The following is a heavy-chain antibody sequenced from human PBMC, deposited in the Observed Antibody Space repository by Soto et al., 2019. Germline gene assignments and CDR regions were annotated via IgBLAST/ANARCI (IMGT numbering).Heavy chain of an antibody. D-gene: IGHD3-22*01. CDR3: ARDPRRIRTDYYDSSGYPKGWFDP. Sequence: QVQLVESGGGVVQPGRSLRLSCAASGFTFSSYGMHWVRQAPGKGLEWVAVIWYDGSNKYYADSVKGRFTISRDNSKNTLYLQMNSLRAEDTAVYYCARDPRRIRTDYYDSSGYPKGWFDPWGQGTLVTVSS. CDR1: GFTFSSYG. V-gene: IGHV3-33*01. CDR2: IWYDGSNK. J-gene: IGHJ5*02.